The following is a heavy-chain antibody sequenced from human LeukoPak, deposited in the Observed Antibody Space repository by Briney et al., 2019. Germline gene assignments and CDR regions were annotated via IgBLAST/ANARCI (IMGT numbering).Heavy chain of an antibody. CDR3: AKGRLGDYYSMDV. CDR2: ISDSGDST. Sequence: GGSLRLSCAASELAFSGYVMSWVRQAPGKGLEWVSGISDSGDSTSYAESVKGRFTISRDNSKDTLYLQMNSLRAEDPAAYYCAKGRLGDYYSMDVWGKGTTVSVSS. D-gene: IGHD3-16*01. V-gene: IGHV3-23*01. CDR1: ELAFSGYV. J-gene: IGHJ6*04.